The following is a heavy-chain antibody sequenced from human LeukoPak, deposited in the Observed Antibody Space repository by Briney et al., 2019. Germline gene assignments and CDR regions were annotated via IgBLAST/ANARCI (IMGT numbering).Heavy chain of an antibody. V-gene: IGHV5-51*01. CDR2: IYPGDSDT. J-gene: IGHJ6*02. Sequence: GESLKIPCKGSGYSFSSYWIGWVRQMPGKGLEWMGIIYPGDSDTRYSPSFQGQVTISADKSISTAYLQWSSLKASDTAMYYCARRGAFTPYGMDVWGQGTTVTVSS. CDR1: GYSFSSYW. CDR3: ARRGAFTPYGMDV. D-gene: IGHD4/OR15-4a*01.